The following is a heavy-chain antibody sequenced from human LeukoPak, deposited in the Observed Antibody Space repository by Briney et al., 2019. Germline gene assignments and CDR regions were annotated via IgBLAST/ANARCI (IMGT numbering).Heavy chain of an antibody. V-gene: IGHV1-2*02. Sequence: GASVKVSCKASGYIFARHGLSWVRQAPGQGLEWMGWINPNSGGTNYAQKFQGRVTMTRDTSISTAYMELSRLRSDDTAVYYCARGRTAMVKVGNWFDPWGQGTLVTVSS. CDR3: ARGRTAMVKVGNWFDP. D-gene: IGHD5-18*01. CDR2: INPNSGGT. CDR1: GYIFARHG. J-gene: IGHJ5*02.